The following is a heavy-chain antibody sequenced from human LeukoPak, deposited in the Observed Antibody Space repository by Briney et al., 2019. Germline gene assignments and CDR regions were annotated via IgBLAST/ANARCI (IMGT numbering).Heavy chain of an antibody. CDR1: GGSFSGYY. CDR3: ARVGRGITIFGVVNDAFDI. Sequence: SETLSLTCAVYGGSFSGYYWSWIRQPPGKGLEWIGSIYYSGSTYYNPSLKSRVTISVDTSKNQFSLKLSSVTAADTAVYYCARVGRGITIFGVVNDAFDIWGQGTMVTVSS. CDR2: IYYSGST. D-gene: IGHD3-3*01. V-gene: IGHV4-34*01. J-gene: IGHJ3*02.